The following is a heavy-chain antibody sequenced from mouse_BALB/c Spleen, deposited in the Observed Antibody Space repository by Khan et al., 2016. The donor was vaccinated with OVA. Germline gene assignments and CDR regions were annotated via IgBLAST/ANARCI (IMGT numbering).Heavy chain of an antibody. Sequence: VQLKEPGPGLVQPSPSLSITCTVPGFSLTSYGVHWVRQSLGKGLEWLGVLWIVGSTDSNGTIISRPNISKNNSKSQAFFKMNSLQAHDTAICYCARNYDCDEGLAYWGQGTLVTVSS. CDR2: LWIVGST. CDR1: GFSLTSYG. CDR3: ARNYDCDEGLAY. V-gene: IGHV2-2*01. J-gene: IGHJ3*01. D-gene: IGHD2-4*01.